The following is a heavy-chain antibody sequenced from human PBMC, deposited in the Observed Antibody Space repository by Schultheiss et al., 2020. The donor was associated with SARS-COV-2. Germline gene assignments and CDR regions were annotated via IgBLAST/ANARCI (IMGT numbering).Heavy chain of an antibody. V-gene: IGHV4-34*01. D-gene: IGHD5-12*01. CDR1: GGSFSGYY. J-gene: IGHJ5*02. CDR2: INHSGST. Sequence: SETLSLTCAVYGGSFSGYYWSWIRQPPGKGLEWIGEINHSGSTNYNPSLKSRVTISVDTSKNQFSLKLSSVTAADTAVYYCASTYETGGWFDPWGQGTLVTVSS. CDR3: ASTYETGGWFDP.